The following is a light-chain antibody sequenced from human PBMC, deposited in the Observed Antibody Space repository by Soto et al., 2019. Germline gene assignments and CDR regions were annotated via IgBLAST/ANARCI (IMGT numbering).Light chain of an antibody. CDR3: NSYTSSSARV. Sequence: QSALTQPASVSGSPGQSITISCTGTSSDVGAYNFVSWYQQYPGKAPKLIIYEVTNRPSGVSNRFSGSKSGNTASLTISGLQAEDEGDYYCNSYTSSSARVFGGGTKLTVL. CDR2: EVT. V-gene: IGLV2-14*01. CDR1: SSDVGAYNF. J-gene: IGLJ3*02.